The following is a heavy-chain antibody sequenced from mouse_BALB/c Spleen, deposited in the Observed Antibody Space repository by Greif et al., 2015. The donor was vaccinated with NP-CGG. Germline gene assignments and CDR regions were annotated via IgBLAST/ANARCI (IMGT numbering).Heavy chain of an antibody. CDR1: GFTFSSFG. J-gene: IGHJ2*01. CDR2: ISSGSSTI. D-gene: IGHD2-4*01. CDR3: ARYDYDYFDY. Sequence: EVQRVESGGGLVQPGGSRKLSCAASGFTFSSFGMHWVRQAPEKGLEWVAYISSGSSTIYYADTVKGRFTISRDNPKNTLFLQMTSLRSEDTAMYYCARYDYDYFDYWGQGTTLTVSS. V-gene: IGHV5-17*02.